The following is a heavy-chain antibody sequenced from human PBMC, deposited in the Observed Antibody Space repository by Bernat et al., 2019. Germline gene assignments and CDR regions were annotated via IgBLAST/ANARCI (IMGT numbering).Heavy chain of an antibody. J-gene: IGHJ6*03. V-gene: IGHV4-59*01. CDR3: ARVSSSSRYSYYYYYYMDV. CDR2: IYYSGST. CDR1: GGSISSYY. Sequence: QVQLQESGPGLVKPSETLSLTCTVSGGSISSYYWSWIRQPPGKGLEWIGFIYYSGSTNYYPSLKSRVTISVDTSKNQFSLKLSSVTAADTAVYYCARVSSSSRYSYYYYYYMDVWGKGTTVTVSS. D-gene: IGHD6-13*01.